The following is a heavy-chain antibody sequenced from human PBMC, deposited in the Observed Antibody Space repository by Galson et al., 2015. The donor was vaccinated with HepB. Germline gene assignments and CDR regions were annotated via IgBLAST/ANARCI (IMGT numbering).Heavy chain of an antibody. CDR3: AGGRSSSSDDAFDI. Sequence: SLRLSCAASGFTFSSYSMNWVRQAPGKGLEWVSSISASSTYIYYADSMKGRFTISRDNAKNSLYLQVNSLRAEDTAVYYCAGGRSSSSDDAFDIWGQGTVVTVSS. J-gene: IGHJ3*02. V-gene: IGHV3-21*01. CDR1: GFTFSSYS. D-gene: IGHD2-2*01. CDR2: ISASSTYI.